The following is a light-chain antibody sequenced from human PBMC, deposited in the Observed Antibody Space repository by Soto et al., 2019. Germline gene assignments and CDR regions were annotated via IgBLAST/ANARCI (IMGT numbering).Light chain of an antibody. J-gene: IGLJ1*01. CDR2: DVS. V-gene: IGLV2-11*01. Sequence: QAVLTQPTSLSGSPGQSITISSAGNSRQKGGYKYVSWYQQHPGKAPKLMIYDVSNRPSGVPDRVSGSKSGTSASLVIIGLQSEDEADYYCAAWDDSLNGYVFGTGTKVTVL. CDR1: SRQKGGYKY. CDR3: AAWDDSLNGYV.